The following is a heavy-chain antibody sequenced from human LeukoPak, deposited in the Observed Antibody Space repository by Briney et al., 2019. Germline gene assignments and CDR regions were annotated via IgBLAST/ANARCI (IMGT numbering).Heavy chain of an antibody. CDR2: ISYDGSNK. D-gene: IGHD3-22*01. CDR3: ARDLWVDYYDSSGYGTPLDY. Sequence: GGSLRLSCAASGFTFSSYAMHWVRQAPGKGLEWVAVISYDGSNKYYADSVKGRFTISRDNSKNTLYLQMNSLRAEDTAVYYCARDLWVDYYDSSGYGTPLDYWGQRTLVTVSS. V-gene: IGHV3-30-3*01. CDR1: GFTFSSYA. J-gene: IGHJ4*02.